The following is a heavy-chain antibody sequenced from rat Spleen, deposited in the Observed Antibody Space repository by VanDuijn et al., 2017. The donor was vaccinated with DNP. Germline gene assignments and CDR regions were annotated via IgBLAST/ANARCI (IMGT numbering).Heavy chain of an antibody. V-gene: IGHV5-31*01. CDR3: TRSISGIRGYYFDY. Sequence: EVQLVESGGDLVQPGRSLKLSCVASRFTFSSYWMTWIRQVPGKGLEWVASISSSGAYTYYPDSVKGRFTISRDNAKNTLYLQMDSLRSEDTATYYCTRSISGIRGYYFDYWGQGVMVTVSS. CDR2: ISSSGAYT. J-gene: IGHJ2*01. D-gene: IGHD1-4*01. CDR1: RFTFSSYW.